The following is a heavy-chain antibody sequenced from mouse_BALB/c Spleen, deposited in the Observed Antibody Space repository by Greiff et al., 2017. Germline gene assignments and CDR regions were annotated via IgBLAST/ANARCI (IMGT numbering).Heavy chain of an antibody. D-gene: IGHD2-4*01. Sequence: EVKLVESGGGLVQPGGSLRLSCATSGFTFTDYYMSWVRQPPGKALEWLGFIRNKANGYTTEYSASVKGRFTISRDNSQSILYLQMNTLRAEDSATYYCARDRDDYDPFAYWGQGTLVTVSA. CDR3: ARDRDDYDPFAY. CDR2: IRNKANGYTT. V-gene: IGHV7-3*02. J-gene: IGHJ3*01. CDR1: GFTFTDYY.